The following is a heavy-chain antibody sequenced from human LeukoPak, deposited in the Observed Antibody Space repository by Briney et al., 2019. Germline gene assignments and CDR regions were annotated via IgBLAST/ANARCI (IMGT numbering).Heavy chain of an antibody. J-gene: IGHJ4*02. Sequence: SETLSLTCTVSGGSISGYYWSWIRQPPGKGLEWIGYIYSSGSTNSNPSLKSRVTISVDSSKNQFSLKLGSVTAADTAVYYCARSDGSGSYPAHLFDYWGQGTLVTVSS. V-gene: IGHV4-59*08. CDR1: GGSISGYY. CDR3: ARSDGSGSYPAHLFDY. D-gene: IGHD3-10*01. CDR2: IYSSGST.